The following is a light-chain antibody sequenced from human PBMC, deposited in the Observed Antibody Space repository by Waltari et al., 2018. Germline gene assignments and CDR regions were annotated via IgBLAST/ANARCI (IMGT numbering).Light chain of an antibody. CDR2: DVD. Sequence: QSALTQPRSVSGSPGQSVTLSCTGTSSDVGGYDHVSWYQQHPGKAPKLIISDVDKRPSGVSDRFSGSKSGNTASLTISGLQIDDEATYYCCSFAGNYTLLFGGGTNLTVL. CDR3: CSFAGNYTLL. J-gene: IGLJ2*01. V-gene: IGLV2-11*01. CDR1: SSDVGGYDH.